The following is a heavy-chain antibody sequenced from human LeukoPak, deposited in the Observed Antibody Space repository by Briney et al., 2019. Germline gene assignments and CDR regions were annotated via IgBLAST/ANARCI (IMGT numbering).Heavy chain of an antibody. CDR3: ARDGDRYCSGGSCYYYYYGMDV. Sequence: ASVKVSCKASGYTFTSYGISWVRPAPGQGLEWMGWINAYNGNTNYVQKLQGRVTMTPDTSTSTAYMELRRLRSDDTVVYYCARDGDRYCSGGSCYYYYYGMDVWGKGTTVTVSS. V-gene: IGHV1-18*04. CDR2: INAYNGNT. CDR1: GYTFTSYG. D-gene: IGHD2-15*01. J-gene: IGHJ6*04.